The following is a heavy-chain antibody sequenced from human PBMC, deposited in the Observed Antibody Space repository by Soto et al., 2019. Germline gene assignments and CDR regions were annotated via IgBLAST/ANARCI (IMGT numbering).Heavy chain of an antibody. J-gene: IGHJ5*02. D-gene: IGHD1-1*01. Sequence: SVKVSCKASGFTFTSSAVQWVRHARGQRLEWIGWIVVGSGNTNYAQKFQERVTVTRDMSTSTAYMELSSLRSEDTAVYYCAAAYRISTTGTTPGVNWFDPWGQGTLVTVSS. CDR3: AAAYRISTTGTTPGVNWFDP. CDR1: GFTFTSSA. V-gene: IGHV1-58*01. CDR2: IVVGSGNT.